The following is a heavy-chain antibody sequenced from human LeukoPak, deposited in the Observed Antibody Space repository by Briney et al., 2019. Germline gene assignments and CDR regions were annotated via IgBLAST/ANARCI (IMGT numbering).Heavy chain of an antibody. CDR2: IYYSGSA. D-gene: IGHD2-15*01. V-gene: IGHV4-39*01. CDR3: ARILCSGNSCYSGY. Sequence: SETLSLTCTVSGGSISSSSYFWGWIRQPPGKGLEWIGSIYYSGSAYYNPSLKSRVTISVDTSKNQFSLKLRSVTAADTAVYYCARILCSGNSCYSGYWGQGTLDTVSS. CDR1: GGSISSSSYF. J-gene: IGHJ4*02.